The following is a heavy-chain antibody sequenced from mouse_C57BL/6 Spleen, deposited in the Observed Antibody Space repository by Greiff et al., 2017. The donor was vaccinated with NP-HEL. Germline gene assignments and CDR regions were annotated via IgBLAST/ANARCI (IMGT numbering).Heavy chain of an antibody. CDR3: AREGLLRSSTGTGFAY. J-gene: IGHJ3*01. CDR2: ISYDGSN. D-gene: IGHD1-1*01. Sequence: DVKLQESGPGLVKPSQSLSLTCSVTGYSITSGYYWNWIRQFPGNKLEWMGYISYDGSNNYNPSLKNRISITRDTSKNQFFLKLNSVTTEDTATYYCAREGLLRSSTGTGFAYWGQGTLVTVSA. V-gene: IGHV3-6*01. CDR1: GYSITSGYY.